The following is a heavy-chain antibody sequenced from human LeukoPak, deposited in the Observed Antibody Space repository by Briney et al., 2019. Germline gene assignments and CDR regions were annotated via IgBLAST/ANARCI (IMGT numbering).Heavy chain of an antibody. D-gene: IGHD3-10*01. Sequence: GGSLRLSCAASGFTFSNAWMSWVRQAPGKGLEWVSAISGSGGSTYYADSVKGRFTISRDNSKNTLYLQMNSLRAEDTAVYYCAKERPSWFGELYYFDYWGQGTLVTVSS. CDR2: ISGSGGST. V-gene: IGHV3-23*01. CDR3: AKERPSWFGELYYFDY. J-gene: IGHJ4*02. CDR1: GFTFSNAW.